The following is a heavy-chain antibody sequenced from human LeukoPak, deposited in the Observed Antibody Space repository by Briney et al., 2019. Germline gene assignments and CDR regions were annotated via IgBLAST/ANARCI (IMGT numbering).Heavy chain of an antibody. CDR1: GFTFSNYW. Sequence: PGGSLRLSCAASGFTFSNYWMSWVRQAPGKGLEWVANINKDGSDKYYVDSVKGRFTISRDNAKNSLYLQMNSLRAEDTAVYYCSEMSGITAGIPAYYYYGMDVWGQGSTVTVAS. J-gene: IGHJ6*02. V-gene: IGHV3-7*01. D-gene: IGHD1/OR15-1a*01. CDR3: SEMSGITAGIPAYYYYGMDV. CDR2: INKDGSDK.